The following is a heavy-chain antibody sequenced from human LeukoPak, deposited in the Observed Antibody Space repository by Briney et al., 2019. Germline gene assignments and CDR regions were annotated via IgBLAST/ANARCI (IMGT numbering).Heavy chain of an antibody. J-gene: IGHJ3*02. V-gene: IGHV4-30-4*01. CDR3: ARPAMVRGLDI. CDR2: IYYSGST. CDR1: GGSISSGDYY. Sequence: SETLSLTCTVSGGSISSGDYYWSWIRQPPGKGLEWIGYIYYSGSTYYNPSLRSRVTISVDTSKNQFSLKLSSVTAADTAVYYCARPAMVRGLDIWGQGTMVIVSS. D-gene: IGHD3-10*01.